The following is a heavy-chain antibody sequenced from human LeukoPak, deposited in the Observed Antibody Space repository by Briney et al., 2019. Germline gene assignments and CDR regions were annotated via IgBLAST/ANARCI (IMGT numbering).Heavy chain of an antibody. CDR1: GFTFDNYA. D-gene: IGHD3-22*01. CDR2: ISGSGGST. V-gene: IGHV3-23*01. CDR3: AKGPEFYYDSSGRNYFDY. Sequence: GGSLRLSCAASGFTFDNYAMTWVRQAPGKGLEWVSGISGSGGSTDYADSVKGRFTISRDNSKNTLYLQMNSLRAEDTAEYYCAKGPEFYYDSSGRNYFDYWGQGTLVTVSS. J-gene: IGHJ4*02.